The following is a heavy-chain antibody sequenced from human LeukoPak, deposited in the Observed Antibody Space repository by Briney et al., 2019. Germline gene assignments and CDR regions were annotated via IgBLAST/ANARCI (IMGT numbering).Heavy chain of an antibody. V-gene: IGHV1-69*04. CDR3: ARGDYYDSSGPGY. D-gene: IGHD3-22*01. CDR2: IIPILGIA. CDR1: GYTFSSYA. J-gene: IGHJ4*02. Sequence: ASVKVSCKASGYTFSSYAISWVRQAPGQGLEWMGRIIPILGIANYAQKFQGRVTITADKSTSTAYIELSSLRSEDTAVYYCARGDYYDSSGPGYWGQGTLVTVSS.